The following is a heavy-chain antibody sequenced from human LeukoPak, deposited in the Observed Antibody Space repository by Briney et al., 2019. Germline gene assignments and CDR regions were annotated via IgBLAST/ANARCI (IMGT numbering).Heavy chain of an antibody. J-gene: IGHJ4*02. CDR3: TKGGHGDY. CDR2: LSGDGSDT. CDR1: GFTFSSYG. D-gene: IGHD2-21*02. V-gene: IGHV3-23*01. Sequence: PGGSLRLSCAASGFTFSSYGMHWVRQAPGKGLEWVSTLSGDGSDTYYADSVKGRFTISRDTSKNTLFLQMNSLRADDTAIYYCTKGGHGDYWGQGTMVTVSS.